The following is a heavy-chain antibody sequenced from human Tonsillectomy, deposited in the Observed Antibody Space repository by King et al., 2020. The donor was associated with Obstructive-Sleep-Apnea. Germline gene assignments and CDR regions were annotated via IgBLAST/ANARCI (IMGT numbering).Heavy chain of an antibody. CDR1: GGSISSYY. J-gene: IGHJ4*02. Sequence: QLQESGPGLVKPSETLSLICTVSGGSISSYYWSWIRQPPGKGLEWIADIYYSGSTNYNPSLKSRVTISVDTSKNHFSLKLSSVTAADTAVYYCARGGLYRGGDYHIDYWGQGTLVTVSS. D-gene: IGHD2-21*02. CDR3: ARGGLYRGGDYHIDY. V-gene: IGHV4-59*01. CDR2: IYYSGST.